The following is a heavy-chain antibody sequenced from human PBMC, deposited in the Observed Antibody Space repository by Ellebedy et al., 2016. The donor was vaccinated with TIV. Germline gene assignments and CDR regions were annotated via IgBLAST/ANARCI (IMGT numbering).Heavy chain of an antibody. CDR2: ISNTGSRT. CDR3: AGLPTVRIAREVGWFDA. V-gene: IGHV3-23*01. D-gene: IGHD6-13*01. J-gene: IGHJ5*02. Sequence: GESLKISCAASGFTFSSYAMSWVRQAPGKGLEWVSTISNTGSRTYYADSVEGRFIISRDNSKKTLYLQMNSLRAEDTAVLYCAGLPTVRIAREVGWFDAWGRGTLVTVSS. CDR1: GFTFSSYA.